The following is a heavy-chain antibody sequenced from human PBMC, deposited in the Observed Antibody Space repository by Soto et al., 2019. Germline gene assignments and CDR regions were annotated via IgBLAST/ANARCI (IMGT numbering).Heavy chain of an antibody. D-gene: IGHD2-15*01. V-gene: IGHV4-38-2*01. CDR3: ATVIPATRYFAY. CDR2: IYHSGTT. CDR1: GYSISSGYY. Sequence: SETLSLTCAVSGYSISSGYYWGWLRQPPGKGLEWIGYIYHSGTTYYNPSLTSRVTISVDGSNNQFSLKLTSMTAADTAVYYCATVIPATRYFAYWGQGILVTVSS. J-gene: IGHJ4*02.